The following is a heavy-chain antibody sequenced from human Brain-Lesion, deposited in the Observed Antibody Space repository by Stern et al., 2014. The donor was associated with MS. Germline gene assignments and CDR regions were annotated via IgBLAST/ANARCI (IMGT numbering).Heavy chain of an antibody. CDR2: IYYRGST. CDR3: AKLWLGELPESPFDS. D-gene: IGHD3-10*01. Sequence: QLVESGPGLVKPSETLSLACTVSGGSITRSSYYWGWIRQPPGKGLEWIGSIYYRGSTYYNPSLKSRVTISMDTSKNQFSLKLISVTAADTAVYFCAKLWLGELPESPFDSWGQGTLVTVSS. CDR1: GGSITRSSYY. V-gene: IGHV4-39*01. J-gene: IGHJ4*02.